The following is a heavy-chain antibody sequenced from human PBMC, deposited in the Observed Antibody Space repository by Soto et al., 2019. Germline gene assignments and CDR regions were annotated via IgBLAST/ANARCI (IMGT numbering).Heavy chain of an antibody. Sequence: ASVKVSRKASGYTFTGYYMHWVRQAPGQGLDWMGWINPNSCGTNYAQKIQGRVTMTRDTSISTAYMELRRLRSDDTAVYYCARELDCSSTSCPRGKWFDPWGQGTLVTVSS. CDR3: ARELDCSSTSCPRGKWFDP. D-gene: IGHD2-2*01. CDR1: GYTFTGYY. J-gene: IGHJ5*02. V-gene: IGHV1-2*02. CDR2: INPNSCGT.